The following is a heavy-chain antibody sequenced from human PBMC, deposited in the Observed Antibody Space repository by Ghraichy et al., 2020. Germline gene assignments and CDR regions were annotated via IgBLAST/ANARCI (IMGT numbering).Heavy chain of an antibody. Sequence: SVKVSCKASGGTFSSYAISWVRQAPGQGLEWMGGIIPIFGTANYAQKFQGRVTITADKSTSTAYMELSSLRSEDTAVYYCARVKPTLNGGSCFDYWGQGTLVTVSS. CDR2: IIPIFGTA. CDR1: GGTFSSYA. CDR3: ARVKPTLNGGSCFDY. D-gene: IGHD2-15*01. V-gene: IGHV1-69*06. J-gene: IGHJ4*02.